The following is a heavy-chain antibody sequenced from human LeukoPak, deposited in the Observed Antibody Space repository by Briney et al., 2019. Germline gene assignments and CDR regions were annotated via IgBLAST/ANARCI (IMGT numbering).Heavy chain of an antibody. Sequence: GASVKVSCKASGYTFTGYYMHWVRQAPGQGLEWMGWINPNSGGTNYAQKFQGRVTMTRDTSISTAYMELSRLRSDDTAVYYCARASYCSSTSCSRELFYYYGMDVWGQGTLVTVSS. D-gene: IGHD2-2*01. V-gene: IGHV1-2*02. CDR2: INPNSGGT. CDR3: ARASYCSSTSCSRELFYYYGMDV. CDR1: GYTFTGYY. J-gene: IGHJ6*02.